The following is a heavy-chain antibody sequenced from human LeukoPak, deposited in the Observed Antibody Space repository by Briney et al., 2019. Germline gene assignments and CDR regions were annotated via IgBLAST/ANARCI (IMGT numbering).Heavy chain of an antibody. CDR1: GFTFSSYE. CDR3: ARDLSLLYDY. CDR2: IRSSGTTI. D-gene: IGHD2-15*01. J-gene: IGHJ4*02. V-gene: IGHV3-48*03. Sequence: PGGSLRLSCAASGFTFSSYEMNWVRQAPGKGLEWVSYIRSSGTTIYYADSVKGRFTISRDNARNSLYLQMNSLRAEDTAVYYCARDLSLLYDYWGQGTLVTVSS.